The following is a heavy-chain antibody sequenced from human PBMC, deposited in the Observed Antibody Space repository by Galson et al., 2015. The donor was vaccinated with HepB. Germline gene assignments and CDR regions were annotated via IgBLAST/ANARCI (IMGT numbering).Heavy chain of an antibody. CDR2: ISYDGSNK. CDR3: AEARGSYSGRYFDY. CDR1: GFTFSSYG. Sequence: SLRLSCAASGFTFSSYGMHWVRQAPGKGLEWVAVISYDGSNKYYADSVKGRFTISRDNSKNTLYLQMNSLRAEDTAVYYCAEARGSYSGRYFDYWGQGTLVTVSS. V-gene: IGHV3-30*18. D-gene: IGHD1-26*01. J-gene: IGHJ4*02.